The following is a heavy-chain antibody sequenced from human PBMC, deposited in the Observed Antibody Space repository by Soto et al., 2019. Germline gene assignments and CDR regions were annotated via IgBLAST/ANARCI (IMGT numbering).Heavy chain of an antibody. CDR1: EHSSTIYY. CDR2: INADSGDT. J-gene: IGHJ1*01. CDR3: ATRDYDILTGYLHI. Sequence: QAHLVQSGAEVRKPGASVKVSCQALEHSSTIYYIHWVRQARGQGLEWMGWINADSGDTTYAEDFRGRVTFTRDTSTSTFHMELRRLRLDDTAMYFCATRDYDILTGYLHIWGQGTLITVSS. D-gene: IGHD3-9*01. V-gene: IGHV1-2*02.